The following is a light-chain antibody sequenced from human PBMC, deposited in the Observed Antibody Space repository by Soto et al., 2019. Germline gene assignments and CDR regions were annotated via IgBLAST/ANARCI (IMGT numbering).Light chain of an antibody. Sequence: ETVMTQSPATLPVSPGERATLSCRASQSISSSYLAWYQQRPGQAPRLLIYGASSRATGIPDRFSGSGSGTEFTLTISRLEPEDFAVYYCQQYGSSSWTFGQGTKVDIK. J-gene: IGKJ1*01. CDR2: GAS. CDR1: QSISSSY. CDR3: QQYGSSSWT. V-gene: IGKV3-20*01.